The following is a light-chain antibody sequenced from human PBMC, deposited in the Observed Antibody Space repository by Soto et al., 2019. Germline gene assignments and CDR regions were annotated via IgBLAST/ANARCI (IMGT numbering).Light chain of an antibody. CDR3: CSYAGNFRV. Sequence: QSDLTQPRSVSGSPGQSVTISCTGTSSDVGGYNYVSWYQQHPGKAPKLMIYDVSKRPSGVPDRFSGSKSGNTASLTISGLQAEDEAKYYFCSYAGNFRVFGTGTKVTVL. J-gene: IGLJ1*01. CDR2: DVS. CDR1: SSDVGGYNY. V-gene: IGLV2-11*01.